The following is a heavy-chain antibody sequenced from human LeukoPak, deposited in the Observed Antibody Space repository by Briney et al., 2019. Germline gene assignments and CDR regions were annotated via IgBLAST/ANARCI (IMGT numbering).Heavy chain of an antibody. D-gene: IGHD4-23*01. J-gene: IGHJ6*03. V-gene: IGHV6-1*01. CDR2: TYYRSKWYN. CDR3: ARLGRRNGSLRTVVTTMDV. CDR1: GDSVSSNSAA. Sequence: SQTLSLTCAISGDSVSSNSAAWNWIRQSPSRGLEWLGRTYYRSKWYNDYAVSVKSRITINPDTSKNQLSLQLNSVTPEDTAVYYCARLGRRNGSLRTVVTTMDVWGKGTTVTVSS.